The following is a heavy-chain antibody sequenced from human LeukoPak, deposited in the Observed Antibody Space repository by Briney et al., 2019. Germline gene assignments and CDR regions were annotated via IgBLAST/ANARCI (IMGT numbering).Heavy chain of an antibody. D-gene: IGHD3-16*01. J-gene: IGHJ4*02. CDR2: IYSGGTT. CDR1: GFTVGSNY. Sequence: PGGSLRLSCAASGFTVGSNYMSWVRQAPGKGLECVSVIYSGGTTNYADSVKGRFTISRDNSKNTLYLQMNNLRAEDTAMYYCARVGGSHDFFYWGQGTLVTVSS. V-gene: IGHV3-53*01. CDR3: ARVGGSHDFFY.